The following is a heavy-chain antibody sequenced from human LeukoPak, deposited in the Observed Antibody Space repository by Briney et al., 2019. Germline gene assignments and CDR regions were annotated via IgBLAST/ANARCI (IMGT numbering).Heavy chain of an antibody. V-gene: IGHV1-18*01. J-gene: IGHJ3*01. CDR3: AAELYGVYTDCCTFHL. CDR2: ISAYNGNT. Sequence: ASVKVSCKASGYTFTSYSISWVRQAPGQGLEWMGWISAYNGNTYYAQKLQGRVTITRNTSISTAYMELSSLRSEDTAVYYCAAELYGVYTDCCTFHLWGQGTMVTVSS. CDR1: GYTFTSYS. D-gene: IGHD4-17*01.